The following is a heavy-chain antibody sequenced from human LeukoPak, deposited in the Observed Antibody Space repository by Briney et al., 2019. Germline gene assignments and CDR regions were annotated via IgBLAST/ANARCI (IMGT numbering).Heavy chain of an antibody. D-gene: IGHD4-23*01. J-gene: IGHJ6*02. CDR1: GFTFSSYS. V-gene: IGHV3-48*04. Sequence: GGSLRLSCAASGFTFSSYSMNWVRQAPGKGLEWVSYISSSSSSTIYYADSVKGRFTVSRDNAKNSLYLQMNSLRAEDTAMYYCAIYEYGGNGYGMDVWGQGTTVTVSS. CDR2: ISSSSSSTI. CDR3: AIYEYGGNGYGMDV.